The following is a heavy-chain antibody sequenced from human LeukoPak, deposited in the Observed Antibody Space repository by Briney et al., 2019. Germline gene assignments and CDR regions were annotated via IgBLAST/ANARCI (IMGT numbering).Heavy chain of an antibody. J-gene: IGHJ5*02. CDR3: ARHKVRGVIDP. V-gene: IGHV4-4*09. D-gene: IGHD3-10*01. Sequence: SETLSLTCTVSGGSISSYYWSWIRQPPGKGLEWIGYIYTSGSTNYNPSLKSRVTISVDTSKNQFSLKLSSVTAADTAVYYCARHKVRGVIDPWGQGTLVTVSS. CDR1: GGSISSYY. CDR2: IYTSGST.